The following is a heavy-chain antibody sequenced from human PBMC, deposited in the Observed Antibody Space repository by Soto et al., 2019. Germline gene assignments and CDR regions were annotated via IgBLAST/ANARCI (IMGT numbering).Heavy chain of an antibody. CDR2: SKNKADSYTT. J-gene: IGHJ4*02. D-gene: IGHD3-10*01. V-gene: IGHV3-72*01. CDR1: GFTFSDHY. CDR3: TVWGSGNDFGAA. Sequence: EVQLVESGGGLVQPGGSLRLSCAASGFTFSDHYMDWVRQAPGKGLERVGRSKNKADSYTTEYAASVKGRFTISRDGSKNSLFLQRNSLKTEDTAVYYCTVWGSGNDFGAAWGQGILVTVSS.